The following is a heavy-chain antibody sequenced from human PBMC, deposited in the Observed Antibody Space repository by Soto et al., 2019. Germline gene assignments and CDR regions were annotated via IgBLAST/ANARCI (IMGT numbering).Heavy chain of an antibody. D-gene: IGHD3-10*01. CDR1: GYTFTSYA. CDR3: ARVQSGDSVLLWFGELLESLDY. V-gene: IGHV1-3*01. CDR2: INAGNGNT. Sequence: ASVKVSCKASGYTFTSYAMHWVRQAPGQRLEWMGWINAGNGNTKYSQKFQGRVTITRDTSASTAYMELSSLRSEDTAVYYCARVQSGDSVLLWFGELLESLDYWGQGTLVT. J-gene: IGHJ4*02.